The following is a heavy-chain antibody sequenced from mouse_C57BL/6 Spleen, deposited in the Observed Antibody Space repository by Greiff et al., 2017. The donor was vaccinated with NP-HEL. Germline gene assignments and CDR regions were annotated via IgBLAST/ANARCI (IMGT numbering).Heavy chain of an antibody. J-gene: IGHJ4*01. CDR1: GYSFTGYF. V-gene: IGHV1-37*01. D-gene: IGHD2-10*02. CDR2: INPYNGDT. CDR3: AREGYGNYAYYYAMDY. Sequence: VQLKESGPELVKPGASVKISCKASGYSFTGYFMNWVKQSHGKSLEWIGRINPYNGDTFYNQKFKGKATLTVDKSSSTAHMELLSLTSEDFAVYYCAREGYGNYAYYYAMDYWGQGTSVTVSS.